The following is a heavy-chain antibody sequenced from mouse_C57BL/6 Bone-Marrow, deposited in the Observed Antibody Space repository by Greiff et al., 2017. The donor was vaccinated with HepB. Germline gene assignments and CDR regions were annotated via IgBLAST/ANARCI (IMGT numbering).Heavy chain of an antibody. CDR2: INSDGGST. CDR3: AGTLRLRGAMDY. J-gene: IGHJ4*01. Sequence: EVTVVEPGGGLVQPGASLKLSCESNEYAFPSYDMSWVRKTPEKRLELVAAINSDGGSTYYPDTMEIRFIIARDNPKKTLYLQMSSLRSEDTALYYCAGTLRLRGAMDYWGQGTSVTVSS. CDR1: EYAFPSYD. D-gene: IGHD3-2*02. V-gene: IGHV5-2*01.